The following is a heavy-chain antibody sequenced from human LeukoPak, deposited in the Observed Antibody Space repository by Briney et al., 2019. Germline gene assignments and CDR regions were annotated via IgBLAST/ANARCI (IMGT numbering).Heavy chain of an antibody. CDR1: GFTFSSYG. D-gene: IGHD5-12*01. J-gene: IGHJ6*02. CDR2: IWYDGSKK. V-gene: IGHV3-33*01. Sequence: GGSLRLSCAASGFTFSSYGMHWVRQAPGKGLEWVAVIWYDGSKKYYADSVKGRFTISRDNSKNTLYLQMNSLRAEDTAVYYCARANTYDSNYYYGMDVWGQGTTVTVSS. CDR3: ARANTYDSNYYYGMDV.